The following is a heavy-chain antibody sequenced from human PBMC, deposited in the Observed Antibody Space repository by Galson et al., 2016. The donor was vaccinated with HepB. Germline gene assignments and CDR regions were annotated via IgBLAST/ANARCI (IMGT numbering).Heavy chain of an antibody. J-gene: IGHJ5*02. CDR2: IYYSGES. CDR3: ARESATTGWFDP. D-gene: IGHD2-8*02. CDR1: GASISSITYY. V-gene: IGHV4-39*07. Sequence: SETLSLTCTVSGASISSITYYWDWIRQPPGKGLEWIGSIYYSGESYYNPSLRSRVTISVDTSKNQFSLNMNSVTAADTAVYYCARESATTGWFDPWGQGTRVTVSA.